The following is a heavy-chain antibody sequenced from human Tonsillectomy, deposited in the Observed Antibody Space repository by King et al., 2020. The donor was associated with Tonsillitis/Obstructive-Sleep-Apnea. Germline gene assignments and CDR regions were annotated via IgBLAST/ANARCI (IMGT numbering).Heavy chain of an antibody. CDR3: ARDQGSSWEEGMDV. D-gene: IGHD6-13*01. Sequence: QLVQSGAEVKKPGASMKVSCKASGYTFTSYYMHWVRQAPGQGLEWMGIINPLGGSTSYAQRFQGRVTMTRDTSTSTVYMELSSLRSEDTGIYYCARDQGSSWEEGMDVWGQGTTVTVSS. CDR2: INPLGGST. V-gene: IGHV1-46*01. J-gene: IGHJ6*02. CDR1: GYTFTSYY.